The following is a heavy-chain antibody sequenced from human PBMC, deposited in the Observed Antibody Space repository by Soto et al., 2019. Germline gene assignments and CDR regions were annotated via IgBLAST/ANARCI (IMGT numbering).Heavy chain of an antibody. Sequence: SETLSLTCAVYGGSFSGYYWSWIRQPPGKGLEWIGEINHSGSTNYNPSLKSRVTISVDTSKNQFSLKLSSVTAADTAVYYCARGRLTNYYYYYMDVWGKGTTVTVSS. J-gene: IGHJ6*03. D-gene: IGHD4-4*01. CDR2: INHSGST. CDR1: GGSFSGYY. CDR3: ARGRLTNYYYYYMDV. V-gene: IGHV4-34*01.